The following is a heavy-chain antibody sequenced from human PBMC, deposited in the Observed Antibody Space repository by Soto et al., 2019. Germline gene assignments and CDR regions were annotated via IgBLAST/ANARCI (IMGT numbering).Heavy chain of an antibody. D-gene: IGHD3-10*01. CDR1: GGSVSSGSYY. Sequence: PSETLSLTCTVSGGSVSSGSYYWSWIRQPPGKGLEWIGYIYYSGSTNYNPSLKSRVTISVDTSKNQFSLKLSSVTAADTAVYYSEGAGTYDPQFDYWGQGTLVTVSS. CDR2: IYYSGST. V-gene: IGHV4-61*01. J-gene: IGHJ4*02. CDR3: EGAGTYDPQFDY.